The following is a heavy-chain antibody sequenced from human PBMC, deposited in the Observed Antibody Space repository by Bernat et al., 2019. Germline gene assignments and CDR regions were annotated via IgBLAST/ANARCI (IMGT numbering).Heavy chain of an antibody. V-gene: IGHV3-15*01. J-gene: IGHJ5*02. D-gene: IGHD2-15*01. Sequence: EVQLVESGGGSVKPGGSLRLSCAASGFTFSNAWMSWVRQAPGKGLEWVGRIKSKTDGGTTDYAAPVKGRFTISRDDSKNTLYLQMNSLKTEDTAVYYCITVIVVVAALWFDPWGQGTLVTVSS. CDR2: IKSKTDGGTT. CDR3: ITVIVVVAALWFDP. CDR1: GFTFSNAW.